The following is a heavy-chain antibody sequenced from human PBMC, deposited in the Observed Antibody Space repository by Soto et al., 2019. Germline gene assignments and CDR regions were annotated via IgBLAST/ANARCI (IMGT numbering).Heavy chain of an antibody. CDR3: ARRGRITMVRGVTNWFDP. CDR1: GGYLSCYD. D-gene: IGHD3-10*01. CDR2: INHSGST. V-gene: IGHV4-34*01. Sequence: SATQSLTCAVDGGYLSCYDWSLIRQPPGKGLEWIGEINHSGSTNYNPSLKSRVTISVDTSKNQFSLKLSSVTAADTAVYYCARRGRITMVRGVTNWFDPWGQGTLVAVSS. J-gene: IGHJ5*02.